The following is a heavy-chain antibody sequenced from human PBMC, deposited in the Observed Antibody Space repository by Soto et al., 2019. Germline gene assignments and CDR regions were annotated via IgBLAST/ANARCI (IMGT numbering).Heavy chain of an antibody. D-gene: IGHD6-6*01. CDR1: GYTFTSYV. Sequence: ASVKVSCKASGYTFTSYVISWVRHAPGQGLEWMGWISAYNGNTNYAQKLQGRVTMTTDTSTSTAYMELRSLRSDDTAVYYCARAPGIAARTTSYYYYYYTDVWGKGTTVTVSS. V-gene: IGHV1-18*01. CDR3: ARAPGIAARTTSYYYYYYTDV. J-gene: IGHJ6*03. CDR2: ISAYNGNT.